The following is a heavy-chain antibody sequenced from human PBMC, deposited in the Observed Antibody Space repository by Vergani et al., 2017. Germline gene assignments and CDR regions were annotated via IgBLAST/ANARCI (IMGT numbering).Heavy chain of an antibody. J-gene: IGHJ1*01. CDR2: IYPGDSDT. V-gene: IGHV5-51*01. D-gene: IGHD3-22*01. CDR3: ARGYYYDSSGYYPLSFQH. Sequence: EVQLVQSGAEVKKPGESLKISCKGSGYSFTSYWIGWVRQMPGKGLEWMGIIYPGDSDTRYSPSFQGQVTISADKSISTAYLQWISLKDSDTAMYYCARGYYYDSSGYYPLSFQHWGQGTLVTVSS. CDR1: GYSFTSYW.